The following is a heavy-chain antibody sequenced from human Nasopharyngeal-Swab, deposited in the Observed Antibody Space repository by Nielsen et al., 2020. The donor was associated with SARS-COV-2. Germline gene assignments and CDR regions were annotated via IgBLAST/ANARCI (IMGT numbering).Heavy chain of an antibody. J-gene: IGHJ6*02. CDR1: GYTFTSYG. Sequence: ASVKVSCKASGYTFTSYGISWVRQAPGQGLEWMGWVSAYNGNTNYAQKLQGRVTITADKSTSTAYMELSSLRSEDTAVYYCARRSDCSGGSCYSLYYYYGMDVWGQGTTVTVSS. V-gene: IGHV1-18*01. D-gene: IGHD2-15*01. CDR3: ARRSDCSGGSCYSLYYYYGMDV. CDR2: VSAYNGNT.